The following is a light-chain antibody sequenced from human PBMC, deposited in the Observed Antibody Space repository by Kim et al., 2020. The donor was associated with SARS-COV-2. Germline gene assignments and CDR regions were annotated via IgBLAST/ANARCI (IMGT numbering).Light chain of an antibody. CDR1: SSDVGEYKY. CDR2: HVS. J-gene: IGLJ2*01. Sequence: GQSITISCTGTSSDVGEYKYVSWYQQHPGKAPNLIIYHVSDRPSGVSSRFSGSKSDNTASLTLSGLQPEDEADYYCTSYSSSATLLFGGGTQLTVL. CDR3: TSYSSSATLL. V-gene: IGLV2-14*03.